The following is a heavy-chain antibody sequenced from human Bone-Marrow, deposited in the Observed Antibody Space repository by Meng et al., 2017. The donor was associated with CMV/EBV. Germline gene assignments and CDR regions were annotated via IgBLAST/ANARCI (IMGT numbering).Heavy chain of an antibody. V-gene: IGHV4-59*01. D-gene: IGHD6-6*01. Sequence: SETLSLTCSVSGGSISGYYWSWIRQPPGKGLEWIGYIHYSGSTNYNPSLKSRVTILVDTSKNQFSLKLSSVTAADTAVYYCARYHISSSDYYYYGMDVWGQGNTVPVSS. J-gene: IGHJ6*02. CDR3: ARYHISSSDYYYYGMDV. CDR1: GGSISGYY. CDR2: IHYSGST.